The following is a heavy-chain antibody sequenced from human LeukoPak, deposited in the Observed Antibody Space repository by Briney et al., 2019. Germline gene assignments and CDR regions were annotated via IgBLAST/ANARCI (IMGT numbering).Heavy chain of an antibody. CDR3: ARIPGYCSSTSCSWVWAFDY. J-gene: IGHJ4*02. CDR2: ISAYNGNT. V-gene: IGHV1-18*01. D-gene: IGHD2-2*01. Sequence: GASVKVSCKASGYTFTSYGISWVRQAPGQGLEWMGWISAYNGNTNYVQKLQGRVTMTTDTSTSTAYMELRSLRSDDTAVYYCARIPGYCSSTSCSWVWAFDYWGQGTLVTVSS. CDR1: GYTFTSYG.